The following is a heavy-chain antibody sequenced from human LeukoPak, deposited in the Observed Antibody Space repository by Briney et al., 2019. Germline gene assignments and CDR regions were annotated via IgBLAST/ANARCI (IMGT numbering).Heavy chain of an antibody. CDR2: ISGSGGRT. Sequence: GGSLTLSCVASGFTFSSYAMSWVRQAPGKGLEWVSAISGSGGRTYYADSVKGRFTISRDNSNNTLYLQMNSLRAEDTAVYYCARSNDILTGSSTYWGQGTLVTVSS. CDR3: ARSNDILTGSSTY. CDR1: GFTFSSYA. V-gene: IGHV3-23*01. D-gene: IGHD3-9*01. J-gene: IGHJ4*02.